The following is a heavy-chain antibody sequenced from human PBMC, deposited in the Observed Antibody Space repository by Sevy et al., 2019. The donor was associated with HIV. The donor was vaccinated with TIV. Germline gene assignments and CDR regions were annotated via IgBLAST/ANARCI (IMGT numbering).Heavy chain of an antibody. D-gene: IGHD1-1*01. CDR3: ALERLSSDVAEYFEN. J-gene: IGHJ1*01. CDR2: ISYDGSNE. CDR1: GFTFSYFC. Sequence: GGSLRLSCAASGFTFSYFCMHWVRQAPGKGLEWVATISYDGSNEHYADSVKGRFTISRNNSKNALYLQMNSLRAEDTAVYSCALERLSSDVAEYFENWGQGTLVTVSS. V-gene: IGHV3-30-3*01.